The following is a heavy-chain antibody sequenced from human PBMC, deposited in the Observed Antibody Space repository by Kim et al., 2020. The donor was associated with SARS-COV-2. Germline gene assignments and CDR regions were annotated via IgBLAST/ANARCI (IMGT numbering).Heavy chain of an antibody. D-gene: IGHD3-10*01. V-gene: IGHV4-61*01. CDR2: IYYSGST. Sequence: SETLSLTCTVSGGSVSSGSYYWSWIRQPPGKGLEWIGYIYYSGSTNYNPSLKSRVTISVDTSKNQFSLKLSSVTAADTAVYYCARLGFGELLPLYGMDVWGHGTTVTVSS. CDR1: GGSVSSGSYY. J-gene: IGHJ6*02. CDR3: ARLGFGELLPLYGMDV.